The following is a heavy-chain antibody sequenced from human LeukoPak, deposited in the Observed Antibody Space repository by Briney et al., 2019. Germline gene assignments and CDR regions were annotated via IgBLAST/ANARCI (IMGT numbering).Heavy chain of an antibody. V-gene: IGHV4-34*01. Sequence: SETLSLTCAVYGVSFSGYYWSWIRQPPGKGLEWIGEINHSGSTNYNPSLKSRVTISVDTSKNQFSLKLSSVTAADTAVYYCARHANPRRDWFDHWGQGTLVTVSS. CDR1: GVSFSGYY. CDR3: ARHANPRRDWFDH. CDR2: INHSGST. J-gene: IGHJ5*02.